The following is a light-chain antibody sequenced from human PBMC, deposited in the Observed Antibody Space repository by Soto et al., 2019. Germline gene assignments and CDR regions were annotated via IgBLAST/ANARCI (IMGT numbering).Light chain of an antibody. V-gene: IGKV3-11*01. CDR1: QSVNSY. Sequence: EIVLTQSPATLSLSPGERATLSCRASQSVNSYLACYQQKPGQAPRLLIYDASNRATGIPARFSGSGSGTDFTLTISSLEPEDFAVYYCQQRSNWPPYTFGQGTKLEIK. J-gene: IGKJ2*01. CDR3: QQRSNWPPYT. CDR2: DAS.